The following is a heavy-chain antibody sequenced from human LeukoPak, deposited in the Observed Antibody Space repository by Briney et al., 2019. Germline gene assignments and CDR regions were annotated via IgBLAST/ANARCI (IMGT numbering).Heavy chain of an antibody. Sequence: SETLSLTCTVSGGSISSGSYYWSWIRQPAGKGLEWIGRIYTSGSTNYNPSLKSRVTISVDTSKNQFSLKLSSVTAADTAVYYCARERYDYVWGGYKGHYYFDYWGQGTLVAVSS. J-gene: IGHJ4*02. CDR1: GGSISSGSYY. CDR3: ARERYDYVWGGYKGHYYFDY. CDR2: IYTSGST. V-gene: IGHV4-61*02. D-gene: IGHD3-16*01.